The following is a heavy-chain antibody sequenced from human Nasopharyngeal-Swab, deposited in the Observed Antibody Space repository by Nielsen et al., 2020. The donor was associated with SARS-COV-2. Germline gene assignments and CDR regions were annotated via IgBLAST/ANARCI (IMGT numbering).Heavy chain of an antibody. CDR2: VNQDGSKK. CDR3: ARDGYCRGWQEYYFNY. D-gene: IGHD6-19*01. V-gene: IGHV3-7*01. J-gene: IGHJ4*02. Sequence: GESLKISCEVSGFMFSDYWMSWVRQAPGKGLEWVANVNQDGSKKYYVDSVKGRFTISRDNTKNSVYLQISSLRAEDTAVYYCARDGYCRGWQEYYFNYWGQGTLVTVSS. CDR1: GFMFSDYW.